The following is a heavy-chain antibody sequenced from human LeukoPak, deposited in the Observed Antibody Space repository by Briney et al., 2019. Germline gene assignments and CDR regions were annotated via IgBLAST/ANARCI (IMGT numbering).Heavy chain of an antibody. D-gene: IGHD3-22*01. V-gene: IGHV4-59*07. CDR3: ARGNYDSRRYSNAFDI. Sequence: PSDTLSLTCTVSGHPNSRYYGSWPRQPPGKRLEWIRYIYYSGDNNSNPSLKSRVTISADTSKNQFSLKLSSVTAADTAVYYCARGNYDSRRYSNAFDIWGQGAMVTVSS. J-gene: IGHJ3*02. CDR2: IYYSGDN. CDR1: GHPNSRYY.